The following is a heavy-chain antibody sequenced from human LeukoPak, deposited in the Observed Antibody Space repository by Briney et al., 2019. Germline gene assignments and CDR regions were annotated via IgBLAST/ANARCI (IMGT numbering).Heavy chain of an antibody. CDR2: IYYSGST. Sequence: PSETLSLTCTVSGRSISSYYWSWIRHPPGKGLEWIGYIYYSGSTNYNPSLKSRVTISVDTSKNQFSLKLSSVTAADTAVYYCARPSIAAAGTGAFDIWGQGTMVTVSS. CDR3: ARPSIAAAGTGAFDI. D-gene: IGHD6-13*01. J-gene: IGHJ3*02. V-gene: IGHV4-59*08. CDR1: GRSISSYY.